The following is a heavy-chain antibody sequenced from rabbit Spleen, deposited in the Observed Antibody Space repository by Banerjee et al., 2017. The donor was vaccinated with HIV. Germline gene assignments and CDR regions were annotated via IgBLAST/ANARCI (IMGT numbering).Heavy chain of an antibody. CDR2: IDPVFCIT. J-gene: IGHJ4*01. Sequence: QSLEESGGGLVQPGGSLKLSCKASGFAFSSYGVSWVRQAPGKGLEWIGYIDPVFCITYYANWVNGRFTISSHNAQNTLFLQLNSLTAADTATYFCVREVAAKFSLWGQGTLVTVS. CDR1: GFAFSSYG. CDR3: VREVAAKFSL. D-gene: IGHD4-1*01. V-gene: IGHV1S7*01.